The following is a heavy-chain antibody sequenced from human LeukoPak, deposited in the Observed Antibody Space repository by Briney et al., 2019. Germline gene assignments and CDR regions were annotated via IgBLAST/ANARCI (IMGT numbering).Heavy chain of an antibody. CDR3: ARDPPYYYDSSGYESPYYFDY. CDR2: IYTSGST. CDR1: GGSISSGSYY. Sequence: PSETLSLTCTVSGGSISSGSYYWSWIRQPAGKGLEWIGRIYTSGSTNYNPSLKSRVTMSVDTSKNQFSLKLSSVTAADTAVYYCARDPPYYYDSSGYESPYYFDYWGQGTLVTVSS. J-gene: IGHJ4*02. D-gene: IGHD3-22*01. V-gene: IGHV4-61*02.